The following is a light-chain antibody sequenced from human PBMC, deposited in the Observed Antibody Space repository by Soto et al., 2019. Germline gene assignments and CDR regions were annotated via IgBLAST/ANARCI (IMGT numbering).Light chain of an antibody. J-gene: IGLJ1*01. V-gene: IGLV2-23*01. Sequence: QSALTQPASVSGSPGQSITICCTGSSRAVGSYSLVSWYQCHPGKVPKLIVYQGNKRPSAVSNRFSGSGPGNTASLTISGRQAEDEADYYGCSSAPSRTAVFGTGTSSPS. CDR1: SRAVGSYSL. CDR3: CSSAPSRTAV. CDR2: QGN.